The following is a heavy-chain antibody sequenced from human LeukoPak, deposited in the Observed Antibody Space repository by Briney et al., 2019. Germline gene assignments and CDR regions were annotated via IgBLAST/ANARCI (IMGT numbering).Heavy chain of an antibody. D-gene: IGHD2-15*01. CDR2: IKHSGNT. CDR3: ARGIVIGGTYVDS. CDR1: GGSFSGYY. J-gene: IGHJ4*02. Sequence: NPSETLSLTCAVYGGSFSGYYWSWIRQPPGKGLEWIGEIKHSGNTNYNPSLKSRVSISVDTSKNQFSLKLTSVAAADTAVYYCARGIVIGGTYVDSWGQGTPVTVSS. V-gene: IGHV4-34*01.